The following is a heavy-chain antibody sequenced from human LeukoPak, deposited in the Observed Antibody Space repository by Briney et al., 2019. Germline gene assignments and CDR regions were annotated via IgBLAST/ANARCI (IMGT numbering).Heavy chain of an antibody. J-gene: IGHJ4*02. CDR3: ARGSRLHCHGRTQEHFDT. D-gene: IGHD1-1*01. V-gene: IGHV3-7*01. CDR2: IRQDGSEI. Sequence: GGSLRLSCAASGFTLSDVWMSWVRQAPGKGLAWVANIRQDGSEIHYVDSVKGRFAISRDNAKNSLYLQMNRLRAEDTAVYYCARGSRLHCHGRTQEHFDTWGLGTPVTVSS. CDR1: GFTLSDVW.